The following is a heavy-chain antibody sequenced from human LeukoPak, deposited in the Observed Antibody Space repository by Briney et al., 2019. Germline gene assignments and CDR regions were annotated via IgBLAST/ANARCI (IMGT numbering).Heavy chain of an antibody. CDR2: IYYSGSN. CDR3: ARDNKVPQYSSGWYHWFDP. D-gene: IGHD6-19*01. Sequence: SQTLSLTCTLAAGSISSSSYYWGWIRQPPGKGLEWIGRIYYSGSNYYNPSLKSRVTISVDTPKNQFSLKLSSVTAADTAVYYCARDNKVPQYSSGWYHWFDPWGQGTLVTVSS. J-gene: IGHJ5*02. V-gene: IGHV4-39*07. CDR1: AGSISSSSYY.